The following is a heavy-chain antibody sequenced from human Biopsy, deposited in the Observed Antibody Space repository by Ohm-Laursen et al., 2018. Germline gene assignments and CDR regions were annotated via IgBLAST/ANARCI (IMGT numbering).Heavy chain of an antibody. V-gene: IGHV1-18*01. D-gene: IGHD2-2*01. CDR3: ARDYQPKIMTIHYYYGMDV. CDR2: INTFHANT. CDR1: CFTFTSYW. Sequence: ASVKGSCKASCFTFTSYWISWVRQAPGQRLWWMGWINTFHANTDYAQKVQGRVTMTTDTSTSTAYMELRSLRSDDTAVYYCARDYQPKIMTIHYYYGMDVWGLGTTVTVSS. J-gene: IGHJ6*02.